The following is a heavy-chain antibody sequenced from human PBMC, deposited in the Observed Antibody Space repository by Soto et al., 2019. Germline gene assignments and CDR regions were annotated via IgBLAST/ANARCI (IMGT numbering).Heavy chain of an antibody. CDR1: GYSISSGSY. D-gene: IGHD6-19*01. J-gene: IGHJ4*01. CDR2: IYHGGTT. CDR3: AKAHVMVVAGRPIDY. Sequence: LSLTCTVSGYSISSGSYWGWIRQPPGKGPEWIASIYHGGTTFYNPSLKSRVTVSVDKSNNQFSLKLRSVTAADTAVYYCAKAHVMVVAGRPIDYWCHGTLVTVS. V-gene: IGHV4-38-2*02.